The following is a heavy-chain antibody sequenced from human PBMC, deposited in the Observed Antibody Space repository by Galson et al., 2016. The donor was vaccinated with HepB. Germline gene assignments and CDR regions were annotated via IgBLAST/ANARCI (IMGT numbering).Heavy chain of an antibody. J-gene: IGHJ4*02. CDR2: IGVTGGST. CDR3: AKRSTVTPYY. CDR1: GFTFSRHA. Sequence: SLRLSCAVSGFTFSRHAMSWVRQAPGKGLEWVSAIGVTGGSTYYADSVKGRFTISRDNSKNTLYLQMSSLRADDTAVYFCAKRSTVTPYYWGQGTLVTVSS. D-gene: IGHD4-23*01. V-gene: IGHV3-23*01.